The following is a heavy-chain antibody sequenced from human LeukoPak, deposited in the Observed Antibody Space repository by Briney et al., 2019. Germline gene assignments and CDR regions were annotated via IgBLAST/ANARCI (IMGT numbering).Heavy chain of an antibody. V-gene: IGHV3-30*18. CDR3: AKDRFFHDSSGFVYFQH. J-gene: IGHJ1*01. CDR2: ISYDGSNK. Sequence: GGSLRLSSAASGFTFSSYGMHWVRQAPGKGLEWVAVISYDGSNKYYADSVKGRFTISRDNSKNTLYLQMNSLRAEDTAVYYCAKDRFFHDSSGFVYFQHWGQGTLVTVSS. D-gene: IGHD3-22*01. CDR1: GFTFSSYG.